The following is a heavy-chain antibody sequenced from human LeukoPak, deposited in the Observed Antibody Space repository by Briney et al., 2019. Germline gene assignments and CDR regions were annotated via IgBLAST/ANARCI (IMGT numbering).Heavy chain of an antibody. D-gene: IGHD3-10*01. Sequence: PGGSLRLSCAASGAASGFIFSNAWMSWVRQAPGKGLEWVGRIQSKVDGGAPDYTAPVKGRFTMTRDDSKNTLYLQMNSLKTEDTAVYYCTTPTGLRGPPGYWGQGTLFT. V-gene: IGHV3-15*01. CDR2: IQSKVDGGAP. J-gene: IGHJ4*02. CDR1: GFIFSNAW. CDR3: TTPTGLRGPPGY.